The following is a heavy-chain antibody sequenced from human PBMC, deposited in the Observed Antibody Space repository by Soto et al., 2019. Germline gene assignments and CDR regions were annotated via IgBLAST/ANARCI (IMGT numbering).Heavy chain of an antibody. Sequence: GGSLRLSCAASGFTVSSNYMSWVRQAPGKGLEWVSVIYSGGSTYYADSVKGRFTISRDNSKNTLYLQMNSLRAEDTAVYYCARYPIVVVDYGMDVWGQGTTVTVSS. D-gene: IGHD3-22*01. J-gene: IGHJ6*02. CDR2: IYSGGST. CDR3: ARYPIVVVDYGMDV. CDR1: GFTVSSNY. V-gene: IGHV3-66*01.